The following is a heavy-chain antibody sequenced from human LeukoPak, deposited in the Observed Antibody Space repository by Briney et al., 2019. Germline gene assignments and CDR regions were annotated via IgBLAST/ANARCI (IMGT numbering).Heavy chain of an antibody. J-gene: IGHJ5*02. Sequence: SETLSLTCAVYGGSFSGYYWSWIRQPPGKGLEWIGEINHSGSTNYNPSLKSRVTISVDTSKNQFSLKLSSVTAADTAVYYCVRSQYQLLAGVWFDPWGQGTLVTVSS. CDR3: VRSQYQLLAGVWFDP. CDR2: INHSGST. V-gene: IGHV4-34*01. D-gene: IGHD2-2*01. CDR1: GGSFSGYY.